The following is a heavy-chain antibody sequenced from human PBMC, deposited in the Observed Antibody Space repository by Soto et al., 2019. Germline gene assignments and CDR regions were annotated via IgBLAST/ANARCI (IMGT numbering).Heavy chain of an antibody. Sequence: SETLSLTCAVYGGSFSGYYWSWIRQPPGKGLEWIGEINHSGSTNYNRSLKSRVSISVDTSKSQFSLKLSSVTAADTAVYYWASRITCFGLLIPPFVNWGQGTLDTVSS. V-gene: IGHV4-34*01. D-gene: IGHD3-16*01. CDR2: INHSGST. J-gene: IGHJ4*02. CDR1: GGSFSGYY. CDR3: ASRITCFGLLIPPFVN.